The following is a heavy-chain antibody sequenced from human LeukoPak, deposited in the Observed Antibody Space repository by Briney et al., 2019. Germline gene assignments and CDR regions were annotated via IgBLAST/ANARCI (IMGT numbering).Heavy chain of an antibody. CDR1: GYTFTSYY. CDR2: INPSGGST. CDR3: ARDRYCSSTSCYPHTFDY. D-gene: IGHD2-2*01. V-gene: IGHV1-46*01. Sequence: ASVKVSCKASGYTFTSYYMHWVRPAPGQGLEWMGIINPSGGSTSYAQKFQGRVTMTRDTSTSTVYMELSSLRSEDTAVYYCARDRYCSSTSCYPHTFDYWGQGTLVTVSS. J-gene: IGHJ4*02.